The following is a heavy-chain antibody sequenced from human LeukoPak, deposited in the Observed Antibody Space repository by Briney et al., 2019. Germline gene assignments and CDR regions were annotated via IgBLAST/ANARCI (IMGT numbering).Heavy chain of an antibody. Sequence: SETLSLTCTVSGGSISSGGYYWSWIRQPPGKGLEWIGYIYHSGSTYYNPSLKSRVTISVDRFKNQFSLKLSSVTAADTAVYYCARVPHIVVVPAAIVYFDYWGQGTLVTVSS. D-gene: IGHD2-2*02. CDR3: ARVPHIVVVPAAIVYFDY. J-gene: IGHJ4*02. CDR2: IYHSGST. V-gene: IGHV4-30-2*01. CDR1: GGSISSGGYY.